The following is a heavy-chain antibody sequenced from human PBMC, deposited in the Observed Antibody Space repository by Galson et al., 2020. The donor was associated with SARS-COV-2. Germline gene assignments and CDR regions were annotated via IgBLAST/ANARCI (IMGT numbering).Heavy chain of an antibody. D-gene: IGHD6-13*01. Sequence: SETLSLTCAVYGGSFSGYYWSWIRQPPGKGLEWIGEINHSGSTNYNPSLKSRVTISVDTSKNQFSLKLSSVTAADTAVYYCARYRYSSSWYGGRWWFDPWGQGTLVTVSS. J-gene: IGHJ5*02. CDR1: GGSFSGYY. CDR2: INHSGST. V-gene: IGHV4-34*01. CDR3: ARYRYSSSWYGGRWWFDP.